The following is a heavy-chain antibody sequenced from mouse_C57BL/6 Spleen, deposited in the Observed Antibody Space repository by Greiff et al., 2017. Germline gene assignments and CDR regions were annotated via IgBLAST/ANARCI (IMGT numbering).Heavy chain of an antibody. CDR3: ARDSYGSRYWYFDV. J-gene: IGHJ1*03. V-gene: IGHV5-4*01. Sequence: DVKLVESGGGLVKPGGSLKLSCAASGFTFSSYAMSWVRQTPEKRLEWVATISDGGSYTYYPDNVKGRFTISRDNAKNNLYLQMSHLKSEDTAMYYCARDSYGSRYWYFDVWGTGTTVTVSS. CDR2: ISDGGSYT. D-gene: IGHD1-1*01. CDR1: GFTFSSYA.